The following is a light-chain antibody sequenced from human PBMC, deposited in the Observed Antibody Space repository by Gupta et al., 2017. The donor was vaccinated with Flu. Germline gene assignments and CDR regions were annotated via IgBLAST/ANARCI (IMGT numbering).Light chain of an antibody. Sequence: STPVEEGIPFTCRTSQSSGTRLAWYQQRPGKAPRLLIYNASSRESGVPSRFSGSGSGTDFTLTIRRLEPEDFATYYCQQLGTFGQGTRVEI. V-gene: IGKV1-5*03. CDR2: NAS. CDR1: QSSGTR. CDR3: QQLGT. J-gene: IGKJ1*01.